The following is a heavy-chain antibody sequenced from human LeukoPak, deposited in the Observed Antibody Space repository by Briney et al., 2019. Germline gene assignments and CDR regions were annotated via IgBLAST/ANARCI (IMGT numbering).Heavy chain of an antibody. CDR1: GFAFNSYS. CDR3: ARHRYYFDY. J-gene: IGHJ4*02. Sequence: GGSLRLSCAASGFAFNSYSMNWVRQAPGKGLEWVAVITTSSTYMHYADSVKGRFTISRDNAKNSLYLQMNSLRADDTAVYFCARHRYYFDYWGQGTLVTVSS. CDR2: ITTSSTYM. V-gene: IGHV3-21*01.